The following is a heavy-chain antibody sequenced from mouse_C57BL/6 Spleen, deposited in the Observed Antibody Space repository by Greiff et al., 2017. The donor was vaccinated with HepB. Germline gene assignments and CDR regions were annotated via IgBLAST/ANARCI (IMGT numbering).Heavy chain of an antibody. D-gene: IGHD1-1*01. V-gene: IGHV1-54*01. CDR2: INPGSGGT. CDR3: GRSRRHTGYAMDY. J-gene: IGHJ4*01. CDR1: GYAFTNYL. Sequence: QVQLQQSGAELVRPGTSVKVSCKASGYAFTNYLIEWVKQRPGQGLEWIGVINPGSGGTNYNEKFKGKATLTADKSSSTAYMQLSSLTSEESAVYFCGRSRRHTGYAMDYWGQGTSVTVSS.